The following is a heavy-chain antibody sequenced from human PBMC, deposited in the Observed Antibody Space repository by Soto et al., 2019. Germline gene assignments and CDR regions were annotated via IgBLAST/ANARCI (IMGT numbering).Heavy chain of an antibody. D-gene: IGHD3-3*01. V-gene: IGHV4-59*01. CDR1: GGSISSYY. CDR2: IYYSGST. CDR3: ARSPITIAFDI. Sequence: QVQLQESGPGLVKPSETLSLTCTVSGGSISSYYWSWIRQPPGKGLEWIGYIYYSGSTNYNPSLKSRVTISVDTSKNQFSLKLSSVTAADTAVYYCARSPITIAFDIWGQGTMVTVSS. J-gene: IGHJ3*02.